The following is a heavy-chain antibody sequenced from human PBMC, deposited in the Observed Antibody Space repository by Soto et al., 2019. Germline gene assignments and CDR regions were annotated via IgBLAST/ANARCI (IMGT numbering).Heavy chain of an antibody. CDR2: INHTGST. J-gene: IGHJ4*02. CDR1: GGSFSGYY. Sequence: TSETLSLTCAVYGGSFSGYYWSWIRQPPGKGLEWIGEINHTGSTNYNTSLKSRVTVSIDTSKNPFSLKLNPVTVGDTALYYCARDREPDGIWTFDSWGQGTLVTVSS. V-gene: IGHV4-34*01. D-gene: IGHD3-9*01. CDR3: ARDREPDGIWTFDS.